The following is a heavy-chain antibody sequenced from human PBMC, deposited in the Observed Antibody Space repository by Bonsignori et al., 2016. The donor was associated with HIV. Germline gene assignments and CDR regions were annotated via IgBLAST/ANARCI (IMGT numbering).Heavy chain of an antibody. CDR2: ISSSSGAI. D-gene: IGHD3-10*01. V-gene: IGHV3-48*02. J-gene: IGHJ4*01. CDR3: ARDYASGSSYFDY. Sequence: WIRQPPGKGLEWISYISSSSGAIYYADAVKGRFTISRDNGNNLLYLEMNSLRDEDTAIYYCARDYASGSSYFDYWGHGSLVTVSS.